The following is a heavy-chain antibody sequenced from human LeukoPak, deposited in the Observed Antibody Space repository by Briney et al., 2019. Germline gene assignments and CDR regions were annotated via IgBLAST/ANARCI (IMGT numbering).Heavy chain of an antibody. CDR2: IRGSGTDT. J-gene: IGHJ4*02. V-gene: IGHV3-23*01. Sequence: PGGSLRLSCAAAGFTVSSYAMSWVRQAPGKGLEWVSGIRGSGTDTYYADSVKGRFTISRDNSKNTLYLQMNSLRAEDTAVYYCAKHRHDYIWAAIDHWGQGTLVTVSS. CDR1: GFTVSSYA. D-gene: IGHD3-16*01. CDR3: AKHRHDYIWAAIDH.